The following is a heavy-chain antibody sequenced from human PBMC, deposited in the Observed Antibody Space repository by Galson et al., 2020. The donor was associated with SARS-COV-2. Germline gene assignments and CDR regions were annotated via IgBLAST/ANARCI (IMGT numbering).Heavy chain of an antibody. CDR3: TIGFIMVVIPEY. J-gene: IGHJ4*02. Sequence: GGSLRPPCQVPGLTLGNVWRNWAAKAQGKGREWVGRIKPEVEGGTIDNAAPVKGRFTISRDDSKNTLFLQMNSLQTEDTAVYYCTIGFIMVVIPEYWGQGTQVTVSS. CDR1: GLTLGNVW. D-gene: IGHD3-22*01. V-gene: IGHV3-15*01. CDR2: IKPEVEGGTI.